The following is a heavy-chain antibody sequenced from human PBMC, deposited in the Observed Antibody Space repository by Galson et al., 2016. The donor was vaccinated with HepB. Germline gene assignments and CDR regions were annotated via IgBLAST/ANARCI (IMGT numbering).Heavy chain of an antibody. CDR2: IDWDDGK. D-gene: IGHD3-16*02. V-gene: IGHV2-70*01. CDR3: ARMLSSSNWFDP. J-gene: IGHJ5*02. Sequence: PALVTPTQTLTLTCTFSGFSLTTSGVCVSWIRQPPGKALEWLALIDWDDGKYYSTSLKTRLTISKETSKNQVVLTMTNMDPVDTATYYCARMLSSSNWFDPWGQGTLVTVSS. CDR1: GFSLTTSGVC.